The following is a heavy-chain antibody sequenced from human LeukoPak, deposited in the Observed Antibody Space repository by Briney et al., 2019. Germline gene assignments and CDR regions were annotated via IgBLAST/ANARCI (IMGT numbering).Heavy chain of an antibody. J-gene: IGHJ3*02. Sequence: ASVKVSCKASGYTFTSYGISWVRQAPGQGLEWMGWINTNTGNPTYAQGFTGRFVFSLDTSVSTAYLQISSLKAEDTAVYYCARDKYYYDSSGAFDIWGQGTMVTVSS. CDR3: ARDKYYYDSSGAFDI. CDR1: GYTFTSYG. CDR2: INTNTGNP. D-gene: IGHD3-22*01. V-gene: IGHV7-4-1*02.